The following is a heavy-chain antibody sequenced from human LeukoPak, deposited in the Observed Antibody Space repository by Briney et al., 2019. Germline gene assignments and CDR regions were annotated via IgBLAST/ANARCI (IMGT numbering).Heavy chain of an antibody. CDR3: ARYALFDYYMDV. Sequence: SKTLSLTCTVSGDSITNNNCYWGWVRQPPGKGLEWIASIYYSGSSYYNPSLKSRVTMSVDTSKNQFSLKVNSVTPADTAVYYCARYALFDYYMDVWGTGTTVTVSS. D-gene: IGHD3-10*02. CDR1: GDSITNNNCY. V-gene: IGHV4-39*07. CDR2: IYYSGSS. J-gene: IGHJ6*03.